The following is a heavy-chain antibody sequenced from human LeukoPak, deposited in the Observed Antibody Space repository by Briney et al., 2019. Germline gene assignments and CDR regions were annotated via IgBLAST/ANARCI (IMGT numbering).Heavy chain of an antibody. Sequence: GGSLRLSCAASGFTFSTYGMHWVRQAPGKGLEWVAFIRYDGSNKYYADSVKGRFTISRDNSKNTLYLQMNSLRAEDTAVYYCAKDPVLGRYFDYWGQGTLVTVSS. J-gene: IGHJ4*02. D-gene: IGHD7-27*01. CDR2: IRYDGSNK. CDR1: GFTFSTYG. V-gene: IGHV3-30*02. CDR3: AKDPVLGRYFDY.